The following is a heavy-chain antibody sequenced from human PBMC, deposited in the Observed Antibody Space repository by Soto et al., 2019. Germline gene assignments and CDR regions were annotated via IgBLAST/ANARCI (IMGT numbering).Heavy chain of an antibody. J-gene: IGHJ3*02. Sequence: EVQLVESGGNLVQPGGSLRLSCAASGFTFSRHWMHWVRQAPGKGLVWVSQINTDESRTTYADAVKGRFTISRDNAKNTLYLQMNSLRAEDTAVYYCVRETYSDYEYDAFDIWGQGTMVTVSS. CDR2: INTDESRT. CDR3: VRETYSDYEYDAFDI. D-gene: IGHD5-12*01. V-gene: IGHV3-74*03. CDR1: GFTFSRHW.